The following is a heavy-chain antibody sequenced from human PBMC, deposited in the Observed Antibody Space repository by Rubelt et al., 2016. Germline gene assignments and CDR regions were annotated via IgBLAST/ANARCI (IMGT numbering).Heavy chain of an antibody. CDR2: IRSKAYGGTT. Sequence: EVQLVESGGDLVQPGRSLTLSCTASGFIFGDYAMSWFRQAPGKGLEWVGFIRSKAYGGTTEYAASVKGRFTISRDDSTSIAYLLMNSLKTEDTAVYYCTRDSRFDPWGQGTLVTVSS. J-gene: IGHJ5*02. V-gene: IGHV3-49*03. CDR1: GFIFGDYA. CDR3: TRDSRFDP.